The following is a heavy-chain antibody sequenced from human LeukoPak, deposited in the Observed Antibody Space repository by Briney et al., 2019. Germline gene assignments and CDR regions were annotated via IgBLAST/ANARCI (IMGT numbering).Heavy chain of an antibody. J-gene: IGHJ5*02. CDR2: INPNSGGT. CDR1: GYTFTGYY. V-gene: IGHV1-2*02. D-gene: IGHD3-22*01. Sequence: RASVKVSCKASGYTFTGYYMHWVRQAPGQGLEWMGWINPNSGGTNYAQKFQGRVTMTRDTSISTAYMELSRLRSDDTAVYYCARDLDSSGYTNWFDPWGQGTLVTVSS. CDR3: ARDLDSSGYTNWFDP.